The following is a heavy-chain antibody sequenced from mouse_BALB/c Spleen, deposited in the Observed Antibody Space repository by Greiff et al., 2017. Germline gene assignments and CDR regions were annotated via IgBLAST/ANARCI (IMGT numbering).Heavy chain of an antibody. CDR2: ISSGSSTI. Sequence: EVKVEESGGGLVQPGGSRKLSCAASGFTFSSFGMHWVRQAPEKGLEWVAYISSGSSTIYYADTVKGRFTISRDNPKNTLFLQMTSLRSEDTAMYYCARSDYSYWGQGTLVTVSA. J-gene: IGHJ3*01. D-gene: IGHD2-13*01. CDR1: GFTFSSFG. V-gene: IGHV5-17*02. CDR3: ARSDYSY.